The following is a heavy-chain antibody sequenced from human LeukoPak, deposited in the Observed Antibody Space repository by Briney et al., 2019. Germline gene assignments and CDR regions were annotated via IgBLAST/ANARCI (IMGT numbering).Heavy chain of an antibody. J-gene: IGHJ6*02. CDR3: AKGFTDIVVVPAATVPYYYYYGMDV. D-gene: IGHD2-2*01. V-gene: IGHV3-9*01. Sequence: SLRLSCAASGFTFDDYAMHWVRQAPGKGLEWVSGISWNSGSIGYADSVKGRFTISRDNAKNSLHLQMNSLRAEDTALYYCAKGFTDIVVVPAATVPYYYYYGMDVWGQGTTVTVSS. CDR1: GFTFDDYA. CDR2: ISWNSGSI.